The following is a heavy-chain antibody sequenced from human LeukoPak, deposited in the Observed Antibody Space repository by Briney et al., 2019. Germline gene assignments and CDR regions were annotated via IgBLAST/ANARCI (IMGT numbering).Heavy chain of an antibody. CDR1: GYTFTGYY. D-gene: IGHD2-2*01. CDR3: AIADCSSTSCREAFDI. J-gene: IGHJ3*02. CDR2: INANSGGT. V-gene: IGHV1-2*02. Sequence: ASVKVSCKASGYTFTGYYMHWVRQAPGQGLEWMGWINANSGGTNYAQKFQGRVTMTRDTSISTAYMELSRLRSDDTAVYYCAIADCSSTSCREAFDILGQRTTVTVSS.